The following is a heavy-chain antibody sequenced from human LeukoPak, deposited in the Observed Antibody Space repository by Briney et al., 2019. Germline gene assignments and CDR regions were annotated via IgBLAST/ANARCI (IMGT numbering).Heavy chain of an antibody. D-gene: IGHD2-15*01. CDR3: ARDICSGIGCYPRAPFDY. CDR2: MNSDGSNT. CDR1: GFTFSRYW. J-gene: IGHJ4*02. Sequence: GGSLRLSCAASGFTFSRYWMHWVRQAPGERLVWVSRMNSDGSNTNYADSVKGRFTISRDNAKNTLYLQMNSLRADDTAVYYCARDICSGIGCYPRAPFDYWGQGTLVTVSS. V-gene: IGHV3-74*01.